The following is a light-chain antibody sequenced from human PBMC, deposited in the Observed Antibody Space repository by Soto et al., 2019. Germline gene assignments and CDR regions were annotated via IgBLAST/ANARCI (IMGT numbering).Light chain of an antibody. V-gene: IGKV3-15*01. J-gene: IGKJ1*01. CDR3: QQYKNWRWT. CDR2: GAS. Sequence: CACNLSLSPGAIATLSCRASQSVSNNYLALYNQKHGQAHRLLIYGASTRATGIPARFSGIRYGTEGTLNILSLRSEDREVYEGQQYKNWRWTFGQGTRVEIK. CDR1: QSVSNN.